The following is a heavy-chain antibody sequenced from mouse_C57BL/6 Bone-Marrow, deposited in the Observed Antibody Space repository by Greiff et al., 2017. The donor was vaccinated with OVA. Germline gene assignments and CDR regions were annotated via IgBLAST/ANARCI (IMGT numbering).Heavy chain of an antibody. CDR3: ARRNYDYGWGFAY. V-gene: IGHV5-4*01. CDR1: GFTFSSYA. J-gene: IGHJ3*01. D-gene: IGHD2-4*01. CDR2: ISDGGSYT. Sequence: EVQLVESGGGLVKPGGSLKLSCAASGFTFSSYAMSWVRQTPEQRLEWVATISDGGSYTYYPANVKGRFTISRDNAKNNLYLQMSHLKSEDTAMDYCARRNYDYGWGFAYWGQGTLVTVS.